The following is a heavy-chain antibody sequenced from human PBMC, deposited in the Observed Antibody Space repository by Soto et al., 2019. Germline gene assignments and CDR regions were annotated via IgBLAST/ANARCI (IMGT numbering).Heavy chain of an antibody. J-gene: IGHJ5*02. CDR3: ARGGDIVVVPAAMEGNWFDP. V-gene: IGHV3-21*01. D-gene: IGHD2-2*01. CDR2: ISSSSSYI. CDR1: GFTFSSYS. Sequence: GGSLRLSCAASGFTFSSYSMNWVRQAPGKGLEWVSSISSSSSYIYYADSVKGRFTISRDNAKNSLYLQMNSLRAEDKAVYYCARGGDIVVVPAAMEGNWFDPWGQGTLVTVSS.